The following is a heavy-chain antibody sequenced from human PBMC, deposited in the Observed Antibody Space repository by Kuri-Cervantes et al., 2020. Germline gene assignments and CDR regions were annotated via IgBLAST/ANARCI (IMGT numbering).Heavy chain of an antibody. V-gene: IGHV1-46*01. Sequence: ASVKVSCKASGYTFTTYYMHWVRQAPGQGLEWMGIINPSGGSTNYAQKFQGRVTITADKSTSTAYMELSSLRSDDTAVYYCARVRGSGCHHGWGQGTLVTVSS. D-gene: IGHD6-19*01. CDR2: INPSGGST. CDR1: GYTFTTYY. J-gene: IGHJ4*02. CDR3: ARVRGSGCHHG.